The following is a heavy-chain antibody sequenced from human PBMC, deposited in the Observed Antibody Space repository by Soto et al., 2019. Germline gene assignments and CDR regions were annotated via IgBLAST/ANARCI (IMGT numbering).Heavy chain of an antibody. V-gene: IGHV3-49*03. CDR1: GFTLVYHG. CDR2: IRSEALGGTI. Sequence: SLRLSCAVSGFTLVYHGMSWFRQAPGKGLEWVGFIRSEALGGTIDYAASVKGRFVISRDDSKGIAYLHMNSLKTEDTATYFCAKDGYNYYEFWGRGTLVTVSS. D-gene: IGHD5-12*01. CDR3: AKDGYNYYEF. J-gene: IGHJ4*02.